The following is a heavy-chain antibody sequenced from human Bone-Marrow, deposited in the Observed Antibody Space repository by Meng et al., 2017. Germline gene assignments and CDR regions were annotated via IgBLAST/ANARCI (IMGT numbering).Heavy chain of an antibody. CDR3: ANAHNYDSSGYYSFQVY. D-gene: IGHD3-22*01. Sequence: GESLKISCAASGFTFSSYAMHWVRQAPGKGLEWVAVISYDGSNKYYADSVKGRFTISRDNSKNTLYLQMNSLRAEDTAVYYCANAHNYDSSGYYSFQVYWGQGTLVTVSS. V-gene: IGHV3-30*07. CDR2: ISYDGSNK. J-gene: IGHJ4*01. CDR1: GFTFSSYA.